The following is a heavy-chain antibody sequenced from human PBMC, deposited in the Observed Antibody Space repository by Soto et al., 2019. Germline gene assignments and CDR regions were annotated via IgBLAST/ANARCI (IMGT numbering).Heavy chain of an antibody. CDR1: GGSFSGYY. V-gene: IGHV4-34*01. J-gene: IGHJ5*02. Sequence: QVQLQQWGAGLLKPSETLSLTCAVYGGSFSGYYWSWIRQPPGKGLEWIGEINHSGSTNYNPSLKSRVTTSVDTSKNQFSLKLSSVTAADTAVYYCARFHPLYYYDSSGYYYPGGWFDPWGQGTLVTVSS. CDR3: ARFHPLYYYDSSGYYYPGGWFDP. D-gene: IGHD3-22*01. CDR2: INHSGST.